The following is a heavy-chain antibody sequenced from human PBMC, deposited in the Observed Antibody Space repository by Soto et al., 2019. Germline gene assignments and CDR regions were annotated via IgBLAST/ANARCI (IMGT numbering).Heavy chain of an antibody. CDR3: AKAVVWSGYPPPDYYYMDV. CDR1: GFTFSSYA. V-gene: IGHV3-23*01. J-gene: IGHJ6*03. D-gene: IGHD3-3*01. Sequence: GGSLRLSCAASGFTFSSYAMSWVRQAPGKGLEWVSAISGSGGSTYYADSVKGRFTISRDNSKNTLYLQMNSLRAEDTAVYYCAKAVVWSGYPPPDYYYMDVWGKGTTVTVSS. CDR2: ISGSGGST.